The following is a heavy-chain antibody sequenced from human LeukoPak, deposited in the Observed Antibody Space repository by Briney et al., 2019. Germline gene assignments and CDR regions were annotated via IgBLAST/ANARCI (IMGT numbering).Heavy chain of an antibody. D-gene: IGHD1-26*01. CDR2: IYHTGSF. V-gene: IGHV4-30-4*01. CDR3: GRESRIVGTTSVWYYFDY. CDR1: GGSISSGDYY. Sequence: PSQTLSLTCTVSGGSISSGDYYWSGNRQPPGKGLEWIGFIYHTGSFHYNPSLKSRVTILVDTSKNQFSLNLRSVTAADTAVYFCGRESRIVGTTSVWYYFDYWGQGTLVTVSS. J-gene: IGHJ4*02.